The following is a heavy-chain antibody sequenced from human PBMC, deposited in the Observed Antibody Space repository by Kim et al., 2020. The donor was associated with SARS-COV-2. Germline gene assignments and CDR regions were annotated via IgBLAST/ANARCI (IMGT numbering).Heavy chain of an antibody. CDR1: GGSISSSSYY. D-gene: IGHD3-9*01. Sequence: SETLSLTCTVSGGSISSSSYYWGWIRQPPGKGLEWIGSIYYSGSTYYNPSLKSRVTISVDTSKNQFSLKLSSVTAADTAVYYCARQGPPSYYDILTGYYKAFDIWGQGTMVTVSS. CDR3: ARQGPPSYYDILTGYYKAFDI. V-gene: IGHV4-39*01. CDR2: IYYSGST. J-gene: IGHJ3*02.